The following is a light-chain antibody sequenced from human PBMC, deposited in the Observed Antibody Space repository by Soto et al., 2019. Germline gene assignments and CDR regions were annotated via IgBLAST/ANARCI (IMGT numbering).Light chain of an antibody. CDR2: GAS. CDR3: QLYHSSPT. V-gene: IGKV3-20*01. Sequence: EIVLTQSTGTLSLSPGDTASLSCRASQSVSSTYLAWYQQKPGQAPRLVIYGASNRATGIPDRFSGSESGTDFSLTISRLEPEDFAVYYCQLYHSSPTFGPGTKVDIK. CDR1: QSVSSTY. J-gene: IGKJ1*01.